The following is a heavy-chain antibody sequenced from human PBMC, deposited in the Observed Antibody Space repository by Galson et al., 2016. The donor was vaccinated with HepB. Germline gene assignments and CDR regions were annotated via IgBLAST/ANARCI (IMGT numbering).Heavy chain of an antibody. CDR3: VRDNFADY. CDR1: GFTFKNFG. V-gene: IGHV3-23*01. CDR2: IAARSDGS. Sequence: SLRLSCAASGFTFKNFGMTWVRQAPGKGLEWVSTIAARSDGSYYEDSVRGRFTISRDNSKNTLSLQMNNLGVEDTALYFCVRDNFADYWGQGTLVTVSS. J-gene: IGHJ4*02. D-gene: IGHD4-23*01.